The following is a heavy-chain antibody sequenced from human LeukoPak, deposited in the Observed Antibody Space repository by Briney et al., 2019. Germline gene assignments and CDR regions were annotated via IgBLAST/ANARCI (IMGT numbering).Heavy chain of an antibody. D-gene: IGHD3-16*01. CDR1: GFTFDDYA. Sequence: GGCLRLSCAASGFTFDDYAMHWVRQAPGKGLEWVSLIIWDGGSTYYADSVKGRFTISRDNAKNSLYLQMNSLRAEDTAVYYCARGASGFDPWGQGTLVTVSS. J-gene: IGHJ5*02. CDR3: ARGASGFDP. CDR2: IIWDGGST. V-gene: IGHV3-43D*03.